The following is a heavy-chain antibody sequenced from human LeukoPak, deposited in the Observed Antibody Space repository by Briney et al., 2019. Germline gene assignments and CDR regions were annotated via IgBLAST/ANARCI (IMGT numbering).Heavy chain of an antibody. D-gene: IGHD3-3*01. CDR1: GGSISSYY. Sequence: SETLSLTCSVSGGSISSYYWSWIRQPPGKGLEWIGYIYYSGSTNYNPSLKSRVTISVDTSKNQFSLKLSSVTAADTAVYYCARDRDYDFWSGYYRPYWYFDLWGRGTLVTVPS. V-gene: IGHV4-59*01. J-gene: IGHJ2*01. CDR2: IYYSGST. CDR3: ARDRDYDFWSGYYRPYWYFDL.